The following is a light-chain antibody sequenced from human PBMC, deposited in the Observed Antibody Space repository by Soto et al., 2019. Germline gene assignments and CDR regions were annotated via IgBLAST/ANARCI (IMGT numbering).Light chain of an antibody. J-gene: IGLJ1*01. CDR3: SSYTTSSTYV. Sequence: QSALTQPPSVSGSPGQSVAISCTGTSSDVGNYNRVSWYQQPPGSAPKLILYDVSNRPSGVPDRFSGSKSGNTASLTISGLQADDEADYYCSSYTTSSTYVFGTGTKVTV. CDR2: DVS. V-gene: IGLV2-18*02. CDR1: SSDVGNYNR.